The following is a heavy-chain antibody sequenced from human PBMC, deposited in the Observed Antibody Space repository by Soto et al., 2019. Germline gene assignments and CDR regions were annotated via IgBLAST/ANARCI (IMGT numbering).Heavy chain of an antibody. J-gene: IGHJ5*02. D-gene: IGHD2-15*01. CDR3: ARGGAGIVAVGWFDP. V-gene: IGHV3-74*01. CDR1: GFTFSSYW. CDR2: INSDGSST. Sequence: EVQLVESGGGLVQPGGSLRLSCAASGFTFSSYWMHWVRQAPGKGLVWVSRINSDGSSTNYADSVKGRFTISRDNAKNTVYLQMNGLRGEDTAVYYCARGGAGIVAVGWFDPWGQGSLVTVSS.